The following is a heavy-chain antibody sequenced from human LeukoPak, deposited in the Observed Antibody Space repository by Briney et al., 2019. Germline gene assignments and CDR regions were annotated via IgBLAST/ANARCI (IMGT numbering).Heavy chain of an antibody. CDR2: INHSGST. CDR1: GGSFSGYY. V-gene: IGHV4-34*01. CDR3: AFEGIAAAGTSDAFDI. D-gene: IGHD6-13*01. Sequence: SETLSFTCAVYGGSFSGYYWSWIRQPPGKGLEWIGEINHSGSTNYNPSLKSRVTISVDTSKNQFSLKLSSVTAADTAVYYCAFEGIAAAGTSDAFDIWGQGTMVTVSS. J-gene: IGHJ3*02.